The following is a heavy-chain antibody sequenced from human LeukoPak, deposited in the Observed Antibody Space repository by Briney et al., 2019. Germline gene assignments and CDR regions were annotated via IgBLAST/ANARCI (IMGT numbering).Heavy chain of an antibody. D-gene: IGHD5-24*01. J-gene: IGHJ3*02. V-gene: IGHV3-30*03. CDR3: AEILRWLRGAFDI. CDR2: ISYDGSNK. CDR1: GFTFSSYG. Sequence: GRSLRLSCAASGFTFSSYGMHWVRQAPGKGLEWVAVISYDGSNKYYADSVKGRFTISRDNSKNTLYLQMNSLRAEDTAVYYCAEILRWLRGAFDIWGQGTMVTVSS.